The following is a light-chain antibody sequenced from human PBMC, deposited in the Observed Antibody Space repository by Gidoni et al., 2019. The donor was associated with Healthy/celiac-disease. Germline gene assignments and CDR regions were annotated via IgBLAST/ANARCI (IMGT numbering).Light chain of an antibody. J-gene: IGKJ3*01. CDR1: QGISNY. CDR2: DAS. CDR3: QQNDNPPFT. Sequence: DIQSTQSPSSLSASVGDRVTITCQASQGISNYLYWYQQKPGKAPKLLIYDASNLETGVPSRFSGSGSGTDFTFTISRLQPEDIATYYCQQNDNPPFTFGPGTKVDIK. V-gene: IGKV1-33*01.